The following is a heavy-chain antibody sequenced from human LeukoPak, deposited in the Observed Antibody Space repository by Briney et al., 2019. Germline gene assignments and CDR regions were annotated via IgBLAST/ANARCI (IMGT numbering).Heavy chain of an antibody. D-gene: IGHD2-21*02. Sequence: SETLSLTCAVYGGSFSGYYWSWIRQPPGKGLEWIGYIYYSGSTNYNPSLKSRVTISVDTSKNQFSLKLSSVTAADTAVYYCAAADIVVVTATGAVDAFDIWGQGTMVTVSS. CDR3: AAADIVVVTATGAVDAFDI. J-gene: IGHJ3*02. CDR1: GGSFSGYY. CDR2: IYYSGST. V-gene: IGHV4-59*08.